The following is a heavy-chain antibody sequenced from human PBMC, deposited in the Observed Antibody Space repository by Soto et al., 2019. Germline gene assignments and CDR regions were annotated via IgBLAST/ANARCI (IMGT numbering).Heavy chain of an antibody. J-gene: IGHJ6*03. V-gene: IGHV3-23*01. CDR1: GFTFSSYA. D-gene: IGHD3-3*01. CDR2: ISGSGGST. Sequence: PGGSLRLSCAASGFTFSSYAMSWVRQDPEKGLEWVSAISGSGGSTYYADSVKGRFTISRDNSKNTLYLQMNSLRAEDTAVYYCAKDYYDFWSGYYDYYYMDVWGKGTTVTVSS. CDR3: AKDYYDFWSGYYDYYYMDV.